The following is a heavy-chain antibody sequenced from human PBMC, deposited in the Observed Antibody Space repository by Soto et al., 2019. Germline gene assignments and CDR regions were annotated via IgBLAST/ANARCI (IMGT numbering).Heavy chain of an antibody. J-gene: IGHJ4*02. V-gene: IGHV1-18*04. CDR2: ISAYNGNT. CDR3: ARDRQAYIAAADSDY. Sequence: QVQLVQSGAEVKKPGASVKVSCKASGYTFTSYGIGWVRQAPGQGLEWMGWISAYNGNTNYAQKLQGRVTMTTDTSTSTAYMELRSLRSDDTAVYYCARDRQAYIAAADSDYWGQGTLVTVSS. D-gene: IGHD6-13*01. CDR1: GYTFTSYG.